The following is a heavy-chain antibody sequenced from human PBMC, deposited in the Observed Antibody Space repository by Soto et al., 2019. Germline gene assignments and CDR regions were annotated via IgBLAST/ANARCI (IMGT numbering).Heavy chain of an antibody. CDR1: GGSISDFY. J-gene: IGHJ4*02. CDR3: AKASQYTDSSGYYSELHFFDY. V-gene: IGHV4-59*01. D-gene: IGHD3-22*01. Sequence: PSETLSLTCTVSGGSISDFYWSWIRQPPGKGLEWIGYIYYTGSTNYNPSLKSRVSISVDTSKRQSSLKLSSVIAADTAVYYCAKASQYTDSSGYYSELHFFDYWGQGSLVTVSS. CDR2: IYYTGST.